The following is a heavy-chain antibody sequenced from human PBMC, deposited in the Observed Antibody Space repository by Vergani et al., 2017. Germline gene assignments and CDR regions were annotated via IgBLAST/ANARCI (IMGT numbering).Heavy chain of an antibody. Sequence: QVQLQESGPGLVKPSETLSLTCTVSGGSVSSGSYYWSWIRQPPGKGLEWIGYIYYSGSTNYNPSLKSRVTISVDTSKNQFSLKLSSVTAADTAVYYCARGFYGDGYKDAFDIWGQGTMVTVSS. CDR2: IYYSGST. CDR3: ARGFYGDGYKDAFDI. D-gene: IGHD5-24*01. CDR1: GGSVSSGSYY. J-gene: IGHJ3*02. V-gene: IGHV4-61*01.